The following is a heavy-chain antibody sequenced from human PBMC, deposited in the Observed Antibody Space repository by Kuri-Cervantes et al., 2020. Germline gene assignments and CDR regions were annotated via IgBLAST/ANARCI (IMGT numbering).Heavy chain of an antibody. J-gene: IGHJ4*02. V-gene: IGHV4-39*01. CDR1: GGSISSSFHY. CDR2: VSYSGSS. Sequence: SETLSLTCTVSGGSISSSFHYWGWIRQPPGKGLEWIGSVSYSGSSYYNPSLKSRVTISVDTSKNQFSLKLSSVTAADTAVYYCARLGGADYDFWSGYLLYFDYWGRGTLVTVSS. CDR3: ARLGGADYDFWSGYLLYFDY. D-gene: IGHD3-3*01.